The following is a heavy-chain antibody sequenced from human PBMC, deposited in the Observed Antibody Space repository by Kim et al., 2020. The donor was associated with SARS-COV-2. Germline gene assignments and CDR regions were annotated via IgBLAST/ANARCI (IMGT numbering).Heavy chain of an antibody. J-gene: IGHJ4*02. V-gene: IGHV3-23*01. CDR1: GFTFSSYA. CDR3: AKYPHTRIWFGELLHFGY. Sequence: GGSLRLSCAASGFTFSSYAMSWVRQAPGKGLEWVSAISGSGGSTYYADSVKGRFTISRDNSKNTLYLQMNSLRAEDTAVYYCAKYPHTRIWFGELLHFGYWGQGTLVTVSS. D-gene: IGHD3-10*01. CDR2: ISGSGGST.